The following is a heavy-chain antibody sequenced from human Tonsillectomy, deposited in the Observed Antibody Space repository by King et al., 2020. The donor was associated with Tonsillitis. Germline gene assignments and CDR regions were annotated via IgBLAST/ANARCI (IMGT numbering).Heavy chain of an antibody. Sequence: QLQQWGAGLLKPSETLSLTCAVSGGSFSGYYWSWIRQHPGKGLEWIGYIYYSGSTYYNPSLKSRVTISVDTSKNQFSLKPSSVTAADTAVYYCARDPSYYDFWSGYSGGRHDAFDIWGQGTMVTVSS. CDR1: GGSFSGYY. CDR3: ARDPSYYDFWSGYSGGRHDAFDI. V-gene: IGHV4-31*11. CDR2: IYYSGST. D-gene: IGHD3-3*01. J-gene: IGHJ3*02.